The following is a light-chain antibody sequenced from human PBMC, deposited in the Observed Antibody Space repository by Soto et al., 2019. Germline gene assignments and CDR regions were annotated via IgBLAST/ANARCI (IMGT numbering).Light chain of an antibody. J-gene: IGLJ2*01. Sequence: QSALTQPASVSGSPGQSITISCTGTSSDVGGYNYVSWYQQHPGKAPKLMIYDVSNRPSGVSNRFSGSESGNTASLTISGLQAEDEADYYCSSYTSSSTLVVFGGGTKRTVL. CDR1: SSDVGGYNY. V-gene: IGLV2-14*01. CDR3: SSYTSSSTLVV. CDR2: DVS.